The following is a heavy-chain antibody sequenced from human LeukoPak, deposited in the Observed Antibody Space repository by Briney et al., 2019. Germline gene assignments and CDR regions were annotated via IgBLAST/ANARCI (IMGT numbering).Heavy chain of an antibody. D-gene: IGHD3-3*01. Sequence: SETLSLTCTVSGGSISSSSHYWAWLRQAPGTGLEWIVSIYYSGSTYYNPSLKSRATISVDTSKNQISLKVSSVTAADSALYFCARQRTSGSASNLRVAQIDSWGQGTLVTVSS. V-gene: IGHV4-39*01. CDR3: ARQRTSGSASNLRVAQIDS. J-gene: IGHJ4*02. CDR2: IYYSGST. CDR1: GGSISSSSHY.